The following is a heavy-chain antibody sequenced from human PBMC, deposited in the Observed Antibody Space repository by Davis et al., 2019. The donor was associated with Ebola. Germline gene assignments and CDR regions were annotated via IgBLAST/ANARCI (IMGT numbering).Heavy chain of an antibody. J-gene: IGHJ6*02. CDR1: GGSFSGYY. V-gene: IGHV4-34*01. CDR3: ARGHYRRGGYYYYYYGMDV. Sequence: MPGGSLRLSCAVYGGSFSGYYWSWIRQPPGKGLEWIGEINHSGSTNYNPSLKSRVIISVDTSKNQFSLKLSSVTAADTAVYYCARGHYRRGGYYYYYYGMDVWGQGTTVTVSS. CDR2: INHSGST. D-gene: IGHD4-11*01.